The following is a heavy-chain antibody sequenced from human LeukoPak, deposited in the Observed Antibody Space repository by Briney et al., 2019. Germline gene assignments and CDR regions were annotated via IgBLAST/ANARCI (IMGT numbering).Heavy chain of an antibody. Sequence: PGGSLRLSCAASGFTFSSYAMSWVRQAPGKGLEWVSGISGSGGSTHYADSVKGRFTISRDNSKNTLYLQMNSLRAEDTAVYYCAKDRGYSYGYMDVWGKGTTVTVSS. J-gene: IGHJ6*04. D-gene: IGHD5-18*01. CDR2: ISGSGGST. V-gene: IGHV3-23*01. CDR3: AKDRGYSYGYMDV. CDR1: GFTFSSYA.